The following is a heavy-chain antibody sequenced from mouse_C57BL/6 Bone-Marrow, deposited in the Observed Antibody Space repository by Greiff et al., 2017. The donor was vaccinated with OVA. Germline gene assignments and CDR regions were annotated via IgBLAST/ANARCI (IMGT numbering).Heavy chain of an antibody. CDR2: IDPEDGET. D-gene: IGHD2-4*01. CDR3: ASNDDDYEDDYYAMDY. J-gene: IGHJ4*01. V-gene: IGHV14-2*01. Sequence: EVQLQQSGAELVKPGASVKLSCTASGFNIKDYYMHWVKQRTEQGLEWIGRIDPEDGETKYAPKFQGKDTITADTSSNTDYLKLSSLTSEDTAVYYWASNDDDYEDDYYAMDYWGQGNSVTVSS. CDR1: GFNIKDYY.